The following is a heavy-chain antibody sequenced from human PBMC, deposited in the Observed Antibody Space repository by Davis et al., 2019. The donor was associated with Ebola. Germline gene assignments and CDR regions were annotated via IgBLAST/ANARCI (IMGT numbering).Heavy chain of an antibody. CDR1: GFTFDSAW. CDR3: ARSVSGPDY. J-gene: IGHJ4*02. D-gene: IGHD5/OR15-5a*01. V-gene: IGHV3-7*03. Sequence: GESLKISCAASGFTFDSAWMSWVRQAPGKGLEWVANIKQDGSVKYYVDSVKGRFTISRDNAKNSLYLQMSSLRAEDTAVYYCARSVSGPDYWGQGTLVTVSS. CDR2: IKQDGSVK.